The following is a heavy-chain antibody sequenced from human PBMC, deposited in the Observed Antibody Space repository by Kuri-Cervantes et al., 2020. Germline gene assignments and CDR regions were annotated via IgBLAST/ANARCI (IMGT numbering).Heavy chain of an antibody. D-gene: IGHD5-12*01. Sequence: SETLSLTCTVSGGSISSGSHYWTWIRQPAGKGLEWIGRIYTSGSTNYNPSLKSRVTISVDTSKNQFSLRLSSVTAADTAVYYCARAGAYASPFVLWGQGTLVTVSS. V-gene: IGHV4-61*02. J-gene: IGHJ4*02. CDR1: GGSISSGSHY. CDR2: IYTSGST. CDR3: ARAGAYASPFVL.